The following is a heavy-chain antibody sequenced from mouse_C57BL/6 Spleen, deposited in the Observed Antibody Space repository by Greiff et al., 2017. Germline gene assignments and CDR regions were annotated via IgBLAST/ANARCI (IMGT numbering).Heavy chain of an antibody. J-gene: IGHJ4*01. V-gene: IGHV6-3*01. CDR1: GFTFSNYW. Sequence: EVQGVESGGGLVQPGGSMKLSCVASGFTFSNYWMNWVRQSPEKGLEWVAQIRLKSDNYATHYAESVKGRFTISRDDSKSSVYLQMNNLRAEDTGIYYCTDGGPYAMDYWGQGTSVTVSS. CDR2: IRLKSDNYAT. CDR3: TDGGPYAMDY.